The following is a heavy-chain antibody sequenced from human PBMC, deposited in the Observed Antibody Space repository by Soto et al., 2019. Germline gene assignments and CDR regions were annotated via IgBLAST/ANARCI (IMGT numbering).Heavy chain of an antibody. D-gene: IGHD6-13*01. V-gene: IGHV1-3*01. CDR2: INAGNGNT. CDR1: GYTFTSYA. Sequence: QVQLVQSGAEVKKPGASVKVSCKASGYTFTSYAMHWVRQAPGQRLEWMGWINAGNGNTKYSQKFQGRVTITRDTSGSTAYMELSSLRSEDTAVYYCARFRQQSSRWGMDVWGQGTTVTVSS. J-gene: IGHJ6*02. CDR3: ARFRQQSSRWGMDV.